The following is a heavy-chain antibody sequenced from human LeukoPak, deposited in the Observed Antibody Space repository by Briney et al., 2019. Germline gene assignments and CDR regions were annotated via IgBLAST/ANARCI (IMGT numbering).Heavy chain of an antibody. CDR1: GYSFISYS. CDR2: IYPGDSDT. D-gene: IGHD5-12*01. J-gene: IGHJ4*02. CDR3: ARHTSGYELAY. Sequence: GESLQISCKGSGYSFISYSIGWVRQMPGKGLEWMGTIYPGDSDTRYSPSFQGQVTISVDKSISTAYLQWSSLRASDTAMYYCARHTSGYELAYWGQGTRVTVSS. V-gene: IGHV5-51*01.